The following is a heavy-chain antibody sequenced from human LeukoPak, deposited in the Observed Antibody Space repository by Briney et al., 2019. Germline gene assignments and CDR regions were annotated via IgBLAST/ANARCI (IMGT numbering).Heavy chain of an antibody. D-gene: IGHD1-1*01. CDR1: GFTFSSYA. CDR2: ISGSGGST. J-gene: IGHJ4*02. Sequence: HPGGSLRLSCAASGFTFSSYAMSWVRQAPGKGLEWVSAISGSGGSTYYADSVKGRFTTSRDNSKNTLYLQMNSRRAEDTAVYYCAKRGRRGPNPLDYFDYWGQGTLVTVSS. CDR3: AKRGRRGPNPLDYFDY. V-gene: IGHV3-23*01.